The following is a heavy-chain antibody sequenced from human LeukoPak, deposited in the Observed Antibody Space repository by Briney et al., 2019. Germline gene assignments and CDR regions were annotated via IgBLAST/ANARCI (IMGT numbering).Heavy chain of an antibody. D-gene: IGHD5-12*01. J-gene: IGHJ4*02. Sequence: GGSLRLSCAASGFTFDDYAMHWVRQAPGKGLEWVSLISWDGGSTYYADSVKGRFTISRDNSKNSLYLQMNSLRAEDTALYYCAKSGGYDSYYFDYWGQGTLVTVSS. V-gene: IGHV3-43D*03. CDR1: GFTFDDYA. CDR3: AKSGGYDSYYFDY. CDR2: ISWDGGST.